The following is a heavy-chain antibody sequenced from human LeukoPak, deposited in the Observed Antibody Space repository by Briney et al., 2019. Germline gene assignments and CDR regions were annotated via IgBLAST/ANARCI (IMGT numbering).Heavy chain of an antibody. D-gene: IGHD2-15*01. V-gene: IGHV3-74*01. CDR3: ARDWCSGQSCYLDY. CDR1: GFTFSSYW. J-gene: IGHJ4*02. Sequence: GGSLRLSCAASGFTFSSYWMQWVRQAPGKGLVWVSRINGDGSSTSHADSVKGRFTISRDNAKNTVYLQMNSLRVEDTAVYYCARDWCSGQSCYLDYWGQGTLVTVSS. CDR2: INGDGSST.